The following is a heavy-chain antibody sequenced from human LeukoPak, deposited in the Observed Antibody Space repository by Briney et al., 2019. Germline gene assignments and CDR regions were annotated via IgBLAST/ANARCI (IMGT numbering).Heavy chain of an antibody. CDR2: ISGSGGST. D-gene: IGHD1-26*01. CDR1: GLTFSSYG. CDR3: ARSSGSYEFDY. J-gene: IGHJ4*02. Sequence: GGSLRLSCAASGLTFSSYGMSWVRQAPGKGLEWVSAISGSGGSTYYADSVKGRFTISRDNSKNTLYLQMNSLRAEDTAVYYCARSSGSYEFDYWGQGTLVTVSS. V-gene: IGHV3-23*01.